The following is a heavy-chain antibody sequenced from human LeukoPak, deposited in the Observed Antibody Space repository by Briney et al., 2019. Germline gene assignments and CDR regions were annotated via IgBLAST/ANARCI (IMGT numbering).Heavy chain of an antibody. CDR3: ARHTRYDYVWGSYQPYYFDY. J-gene: IGHJ4*02. CDR2: INHSGST. D-gene: IGHD3-16*02. V-gene: IGHV4-34*01. Sequence: RPSETLSLTCTVSGGSISSYYWSWIRQPPGKGLEWIGEINHSGSTNYNPSLKSRVTISVDTSKNQFSLKLSSVTAADTAVYYCARHTRYDYVWGSYQPYYFDYWGQGTLVTVSS. CDR1: GGSISSYY.